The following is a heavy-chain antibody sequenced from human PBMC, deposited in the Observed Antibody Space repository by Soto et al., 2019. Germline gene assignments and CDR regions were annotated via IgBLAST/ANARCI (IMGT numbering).Heavy chain of an antibody. CDR3: ARSYGDQLLGYYSGMDV. D-gene: IGHD4-17*01. J-gene: IGHJ6*02. CDR2: ISAYNGNT. V-gene: IGHV1-18*01. CDR1: GYTFTSYG. Sequence: QVQLVQSGAEVKKPGASVKVSCKASGYTFTSYGISWVRQAPGQGLEWMGWISAYNGNTNYAQKLQGRVTMTTDTSTSTAYMELRSLRSDDTAMYYCARSYGDQLLGYYSGMDVWGQGTTVTVSS.